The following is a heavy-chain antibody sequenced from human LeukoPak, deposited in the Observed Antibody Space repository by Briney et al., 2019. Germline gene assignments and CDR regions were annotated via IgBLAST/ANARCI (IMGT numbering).Heavy chain of an antibody. CDR2: IYTSGST. CDR1: GGSINNYY. D-gene: IGHD4-17*01. Sequence: SETLSLTCTVSGGSINNYYWSWIRQPAGKGLEWIGRIYTSGSTNYNPSLKSRVTMSVDTSKNQFSLKLNSVTAADTAVYHCARAPDYGRAYYYYGMDVWGQGTTVTVSS. V-gene: IGHV4-4*07. J-gene: IGHJ6*02. CDR3: ARAPDYGRAYYYYGMDV.